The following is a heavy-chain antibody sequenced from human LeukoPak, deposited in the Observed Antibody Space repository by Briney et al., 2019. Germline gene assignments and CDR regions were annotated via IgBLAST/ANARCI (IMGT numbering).Heavy chain of an antibody. D-gene: IGHD6-19*01. J-gene: IGHJ4*02. V-gene: IGHV4-34*01. CDR1: GGSFSGYY. Sequence: SETLSLTCAVYGGSFSGYYWSWIRQPPGKGLEWIGEINHSGSTNYNPSLKSRVTISVDTSKNQFSLKLSSVTAADTAVYYCARGGEVGLYSSGWPLDYWGQGTLVTVSS. CDR2: INHSGST. CDR3: ARGGEVGLYSSGWPLDY.